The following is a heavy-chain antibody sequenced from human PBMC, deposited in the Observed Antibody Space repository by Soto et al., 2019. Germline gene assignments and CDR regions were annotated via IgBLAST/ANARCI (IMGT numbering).Heavy chain of an antibody. V-gene: IGHV3-30*18. D-gene: IGHD3-10*01. CDR1: GFSFSTFG. Sequence: QVQLVESGGGVVQPGRSLRLSCAASGFSFSTFGMHWVRQVPGKGLEWVAVISDDGDDNRYARFAKGRFIISRDSSKNTLYLQMNSLRVEDTAVYFCAKGRGGPMDYRLDYWGQGVLVTVSS. CDR3: AKGRGGPMDYRLDY. CDR2: ISDDGDDN. J-gene: IGHJ4*02.